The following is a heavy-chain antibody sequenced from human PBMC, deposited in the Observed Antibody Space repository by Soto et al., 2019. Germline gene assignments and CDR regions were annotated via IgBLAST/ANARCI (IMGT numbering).Heavy chain of an antibody. CDR2: INPATGAA. V-gene: IGHV1-2*02. D-gene: IGHD3-3*01. CDR3: SRGGGVGVAGSAAFDM. CDR1: GYPVTAYY. Sequence: QLHLVQSGAVVKKPGASVTVSCSASGYPVTAYYMHWVRQAPGRGLEWMGGINPATGAAKDTQTFQGRVTMTRDKSTSTVFMELGGLTSEDTADFSCSRGGGVGVAGSAAFDMWGQGTVVTVSS. J-gene: IGHJ3*02.